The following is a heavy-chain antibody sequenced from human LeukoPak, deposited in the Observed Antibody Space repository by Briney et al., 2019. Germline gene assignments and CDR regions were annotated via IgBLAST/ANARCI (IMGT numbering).Heavy chain of an antibody. CDR1: GFTVSSNY. D-gene: IGHD5-18*01. J-gene: IGHJ3*02. CDR2: IYSGGST. CDR3: ARRPYSSAFDI. Sequence: QPGGSLRLSCAASGFTVSSNYMSWVRQAPGKGLEWVSVIYSGGSTYYADSVKGRFTISRDNSKNTLYLQMNSLRAEDTAVYYCARRPYSSAFDIWDQGTMVTVSS. V-gene: IGHV3-66*02.